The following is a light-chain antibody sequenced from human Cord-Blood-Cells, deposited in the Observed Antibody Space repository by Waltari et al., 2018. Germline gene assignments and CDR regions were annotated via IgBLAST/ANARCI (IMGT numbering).Light chain of an antibody. CDR1: SSNIGSNT. J-gene: IGLJ2*01. CDR2: SNN. Sequence: QSVLTQPPSASGTPGQRVTISCSGRSSNIGSNTVNWYQHLPGTAPKLLSYSNNQRPSGVPARFSGAKSGTSASLAISGLQSEDESDYYCAAWDDSLNGPVFGGGTKLTVL. V-gene: IGLV1-44*01. CDR3: AAWDDSLNGPV.